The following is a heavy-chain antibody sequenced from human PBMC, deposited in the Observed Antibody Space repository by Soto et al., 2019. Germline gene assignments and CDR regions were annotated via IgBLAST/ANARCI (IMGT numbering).Heavy chain of an antibody. J-gene: IGHJ4*02. CDR1: GFTFNSLS. CDR3: AREPYGDSQYFDY. CDR2: ISFDGRVT. D-gene: IGHD2-21*02. V-gene: IGHV3-30*04. Sequence: QVQLVESGGGMVEHGTSLRLSCTASGFTFNSLSLHWVRQGPDKGLEWVAVISFDGRVTYYADFVKGRFTVSRDNSKNTIYLQVNSLRAEDTAVYYCAREPYGDSQYFDYWGQGTLVTVSS.